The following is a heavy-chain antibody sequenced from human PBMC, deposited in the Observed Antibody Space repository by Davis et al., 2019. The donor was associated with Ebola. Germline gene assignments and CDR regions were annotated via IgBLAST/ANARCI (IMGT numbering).Heavy chain of an antibody. J-gene: IGHJ4*02. CDR1: GFMFGSYA. CDR2: ISSGGST. CDR3: ARGSVVVAANDYFDS. V-gene: IGHV3-23*01. Sequence: GGSLRLSCTTSGFMFGSYAMAWVRQAPGKGLEWVSTISSGGSTYYADSVKGRFTISRDNSNNTLYLRMNTLRAEDTAVYYCARGSVVVAANDYFDSWGQGTLVTVSS. D-gene: IGHD2-15*01.